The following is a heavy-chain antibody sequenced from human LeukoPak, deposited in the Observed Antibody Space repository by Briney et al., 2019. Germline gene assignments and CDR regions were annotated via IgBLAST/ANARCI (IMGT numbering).Heavy chain of an antibody. CDR2: ISASGDKI. J-gene: IGHJ4*02. CDR1: GFGFSTYA. D-gene: IGHD3-10*01. V-gene: IGHV3-23*01. Sequence: GGSLRLSCAASGFGFSTYAMSWVRQAPGKGLEWVSGISASGDKIFYADSVKGRFTISRDNSKNTLYLQMNSLRAEDTAVYYCARGATYYYGSGSSQFDYWGQGTLVTVSS. CDR3: ARGATYYYGSGSSQFDY.